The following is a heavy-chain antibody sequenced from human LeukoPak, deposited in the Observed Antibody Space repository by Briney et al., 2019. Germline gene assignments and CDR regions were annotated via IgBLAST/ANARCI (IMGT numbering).Heavy chain of an antibody. J-gene: IGHJ3*02. CDR3: ARHLAYSSSWPDAFDI. D-gene: IGHD6-13*01. V-gene: IGHV4-4*07. Sequence: SETLSLTCTVSGGSISSYYWSWIRQPAGKGLEWIGRIYTSGSTNYNPSLKSRVTMSVDTSKNQFSLKLSSVTAADTAVYYCARHLAYSSSWPDAFDIWGQGTMVTVSS. CDR1: GGSISSYY. CDR2: IYTSGST.